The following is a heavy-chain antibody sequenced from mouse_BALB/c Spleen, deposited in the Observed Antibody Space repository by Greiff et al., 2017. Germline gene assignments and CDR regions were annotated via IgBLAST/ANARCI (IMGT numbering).Heavy chain of an antibody. Sequence: EVNVVESGGGLVKPGGSLKLSCAASGFTFSDYYMYWVRQTPEKRLEWVATISDGGSYTYYPDSVKGRFTISRDNAKNNLYLQMSSLKSEDTAMYYCARGPYDYDGFDYWGQGTTLTVSS. D-gene: IGHD2-4*01. CDR2: ISDGGSYT. V-gene: IGHV5-4*02. CDR1: GFTFSDYY. CDR3: ARGPYDYDGFDY. J-gene: IGHJ2*01.